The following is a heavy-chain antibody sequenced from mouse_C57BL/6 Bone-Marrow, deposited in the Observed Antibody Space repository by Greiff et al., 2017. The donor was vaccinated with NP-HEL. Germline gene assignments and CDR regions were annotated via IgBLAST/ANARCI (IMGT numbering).Heavy chain of an antibody. J-gene: IGHJ4*01. Sequence: VQLQQSGAELARPGASVKLSCKASGYTFTSYGISWVKQRTGQGLEWIGEIYPRSGNTYYNEKFKGKATLTADKSSSTAYMELRSLTSEDCAVYFCARSPYYYGSSYKDYAMDYWGQGTSVTVSS. CDR1: GYTFTSYG. D-gene: IGHD1-1*01. V-gene: IGHV1-81*01. CDR3: ARSPYYYGSSYKDYAMDY. CDR2: IYPRSGNT.